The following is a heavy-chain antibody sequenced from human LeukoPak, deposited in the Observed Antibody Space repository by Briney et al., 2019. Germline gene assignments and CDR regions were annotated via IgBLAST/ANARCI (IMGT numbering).Heavy chain of an antibody. CDR1: GGTFSSYA. CDR2: ISAYNGNT. D-gene: IGHD3-22*01. CDR3: ARAGLYYYDSSGYYPYYYFDY. V-gene: IGHV1-18*01. J-gene: IGHJ4*02. Sequence: ASVKVSCKASGGTFSSYAISWVRQAPGQGLEWMGRISAYNGNTNYAQKLQGRVTMTTDTSTSTAYMELRSLRADDTAVYYCARAGLYYYDSSGYYPYYYFDYWGQGTLVTVSS.